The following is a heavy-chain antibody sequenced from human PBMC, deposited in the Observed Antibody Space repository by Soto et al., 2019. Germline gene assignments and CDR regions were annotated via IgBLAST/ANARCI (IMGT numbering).Heavy chain of an antibody. V-gene: IGHV4-61*01. D-gene: IGHD4-17*01. CDR3: ATGYGPADY. J-gene: IGHJ4*02. CDR2: IYYNGRT. CDR1: GGYVSSRSYY. Sequence: QVQLQESGPGLVDPSETLSLTCAVSGGYVSSRSYYWTWIRQPPGKGLDWIGYIYYNGRTNYNPPLKSRITMSLDASNTQFTLNLGAVTAADTAVYYCATGYGPADYWGQGTLVTVSS.